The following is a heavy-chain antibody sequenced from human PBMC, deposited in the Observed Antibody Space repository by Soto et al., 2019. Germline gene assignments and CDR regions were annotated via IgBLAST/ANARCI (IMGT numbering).Heavy chain of an antibody. CDR2: IYHSGST. V-gene: IGHV4-30-2*01. J-gene: IGHJ4*02. CDR1: GGSISSGGYP. D-gene: IGHD6-19*01. Sequence: SETLSLTCAVSGGSISSGGYPWSWIRQPPGKGLEWIGYIYHSGSTYYNPSLKSRATISVDRSKNQFSLKLSSVTAADTAVYYCARRYSSGFDYWGQGTLVTVS. CDR3: ARRYSSGFDY.